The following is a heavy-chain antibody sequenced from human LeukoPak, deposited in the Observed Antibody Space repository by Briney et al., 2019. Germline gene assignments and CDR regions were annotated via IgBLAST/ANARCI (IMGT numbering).Heavy chain of an antibody. CDR3: ARDLGNTGWYSFDY. D-gene: IGHD6-19*01. CDR2: TYYRSKWYS. V-gene: IGHV6-1*01. CDR1: GDSVSSKNGA. J-gene: IGHJ4*02. Sequence: SQTLSLTCAISGDSVSSKNGAWNWIRQSPSRGVEWLGRTYYRSKWYSDYAVSVQGRITITPDTSKNQMSLQLYSVTPEDAAVYYCARDLGNTGWYSFDYWGQGTLVTVSS.